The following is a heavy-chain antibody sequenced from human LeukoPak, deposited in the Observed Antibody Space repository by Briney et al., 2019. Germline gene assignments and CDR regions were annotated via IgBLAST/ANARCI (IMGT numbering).Heavy chain of an antibody. V-gene: IGHV3-9*01. J-gene: IGHJ5*02. CDR3: AKGGRTTVTTVDWFDP. Sequence: SLRLSCAASGFTFDDYAMHWVRQAPGKGLEWVSGISWNSGSIGYADSVKGRFTIARDNAKNSLYLQMNSLRAEDTALYYCAKGGRTTVTTVDWFDPWGQGTLVTVSS. D-gene: IGHD4-11*01. CDR1: GFTFDDYA. CDR2: ISWNSGSI.